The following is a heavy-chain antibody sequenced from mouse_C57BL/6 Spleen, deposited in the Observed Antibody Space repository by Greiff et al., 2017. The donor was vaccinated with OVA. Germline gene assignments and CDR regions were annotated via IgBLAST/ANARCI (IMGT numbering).Heavy chain of an antibody. CDR3: ARDLYYDYDGYFDV. D-gene: IGHD2-4*01. CDR1: GFTFSDYY. J-gene: IGHJ1*03. CDR2: INYDGSST. Sequence: EVHLVESEGGLVQPGSSMKLSCTASGFTFSDYYMAWVRQVPEKGLEWVANINYDGSSTYYLDSLKSRFIISRDNAKNILYLQMSSLKSEDTATYYCARDLYYDYDGYFDVWGTGTTVTVSS. V-gene: IGHV5-16*01.